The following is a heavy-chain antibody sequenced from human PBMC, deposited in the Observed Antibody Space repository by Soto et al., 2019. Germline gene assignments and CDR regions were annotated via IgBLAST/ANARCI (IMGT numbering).Heavy chain of an antibody. V-gene: IGHV1-2*02. D-gene: IGHD6-13*01. CDR3: ARVLDSSWYLPFDS. CDR2: INPNSGGP. CDR1: GYTFTGYY. Sequence: QVQLVQTGAEVTKPGASVKVSCKASGYTFTGYYMHWVRQAPGQGLEWMGWINPNSGGPNYAQKLKGRITMTRNTSIRTAYMELGMLRSHDRAVYYCARVLDSSWYLPFDSWGQGTLVTVSS. J-gene: IGHJ4*02.